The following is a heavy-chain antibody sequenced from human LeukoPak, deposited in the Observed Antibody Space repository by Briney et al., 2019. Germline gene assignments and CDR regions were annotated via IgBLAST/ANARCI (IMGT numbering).Heavy chain of an antibody. CDR3: ARSSDSSGWVDY. D-gene: IGHD6-19*01. Sequence: GGSLRPSCAASGFTISSNYMTWVRQAPGKGLEWVSVFHGGGDTYYADSVKGRFTISRDNSKNTLYLQMNSLRAEDTAVYYCARSSDSSGWVDYWGQGTLVTVSS. J-gene: IGHJ4*02. V-gene: IGHV3-66*02. CDR1: GFTISSNY. CDR2: FHGGGDT.